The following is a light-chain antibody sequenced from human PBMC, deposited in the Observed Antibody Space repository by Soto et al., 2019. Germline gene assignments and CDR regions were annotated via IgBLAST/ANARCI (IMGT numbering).Light chain of an antibody. CDR2: AAS. Sequence: DIQMTQSPSSLSASVGDRVTITCRASQGISDYLAWYQQKPGKVPKLLISAASTLQSGVPSRFSSSASGTYFTLTISSLQPEDVATYYCQKYNSAPLTFGPGTKVDIK. CDR3: QKYNSAPLT. V-gene: IGKV1-27*01. CDR1: QGISDY. J-gene: IGKJ3*01.